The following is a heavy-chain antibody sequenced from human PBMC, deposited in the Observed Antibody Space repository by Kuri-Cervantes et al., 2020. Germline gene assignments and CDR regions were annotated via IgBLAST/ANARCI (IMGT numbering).Heavy chain of an antibody. CDR1: GFTFSSYS. CDR2: ISSSSSTI. CDR3: AKVVGSGSYRIDAFDI. V-gene: IGHV3-48*01. J-gene: IGHJ3*02. Sequence: GESLKISCAASGFTFSSYSMNWVRQAPGKGLEWVSYISSSSSTIYYADSVKGRFTISRDNSKNTLYLQMNSLRAEDTAVYYCAKVVGSGSYRIDAFDIWGQGTMVTVSS. D-gene: IGHD3-10*01.